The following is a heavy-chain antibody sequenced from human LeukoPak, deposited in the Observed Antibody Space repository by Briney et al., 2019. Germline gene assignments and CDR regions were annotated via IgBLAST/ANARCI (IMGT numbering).Heavy chain of an antibody. V-gene: IGHV1-46*01. CDR1: GYTFISYQ. CDR3: ARKGSSSCFDY. J-gene: IGHJ4*02. Sequence: ASVKVSCKASGYTFISYQMHWVRQAPGQGLEWMGIINPTGGSTSHAQKFQGRVTMTRDTSTSTAYMELSSLRSEDTAVYYCARKGSSSCFDYWGQGTLVTVSS. D-gene: IGHD6-6*01. CDR2: INPTGGST.